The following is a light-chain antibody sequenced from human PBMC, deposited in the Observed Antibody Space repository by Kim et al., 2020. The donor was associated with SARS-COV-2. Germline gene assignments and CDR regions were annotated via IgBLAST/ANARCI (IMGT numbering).Light chain of an antibody. V-gene: IGLV2-14*01. CDR1: YNY. CDR3: ISFTTAATWV. CDR2: TVT. Sequence: YNYVSCFQQHPGKAPQLMFYTVTERPSGVSNRFSGSKSGTTASLTISGLQAEDEADYYCISFTTAATWVFGGGTKLTVL. J-gene: IGLJ3*02.